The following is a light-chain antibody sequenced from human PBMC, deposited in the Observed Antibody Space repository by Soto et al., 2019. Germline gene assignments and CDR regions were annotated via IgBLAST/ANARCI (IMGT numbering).Light chain of an antibody. CDR2: GAS. Sequence: EIVMTQSPDSLSVSPGEIATLSCRASQSVSSNLAWYQRKPGQAPRLLIYGASTRATGIPARFSGSGSGTDFTLTISSLEPEDFAVYYCQQRSNWPRTFGQGTKVDI. V-gene: IGKV3-15*01. CDR3: QQRSNWPRT. J-gene: IGKJ1*01. CDR1: QSVSSN.